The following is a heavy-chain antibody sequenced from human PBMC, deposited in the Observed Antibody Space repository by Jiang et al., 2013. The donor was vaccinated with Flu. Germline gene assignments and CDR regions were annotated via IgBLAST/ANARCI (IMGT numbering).Heavy chain of an antibody. CDR3: ARDGGYSSSWYYFDY. J-gene: IGHJ4*02. Sequence: GAEVKKPGASVKVSCKASGYTFTGYYMHWVRQAPGQGLEWMGWINPNSGGTNYAQKFQGWVTMTRDTSISTAYMELSRLRSDDTAVYYCARDGGYSSSWYYFDYVGPREPWSTV. CDR2: INPNSGGT. CDR1: GYTFTGYY. D-gene: IGHD6-13*01. V-gene: IGHV1-2*04.